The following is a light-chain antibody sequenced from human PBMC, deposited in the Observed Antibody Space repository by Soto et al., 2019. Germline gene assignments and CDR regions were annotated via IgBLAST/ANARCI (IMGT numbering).Light chain of an antibody. CDR3: PSNDSSPCTRV. J-gene: IGLJ3*02. CDR2: GNT. Sequence: QSVLTQPPSVSGAPGQRVTISCTGSSSNIGAGYDVHWYHHIPGTAPKLLIYGNTNRPSGISDRFSASKSGSSDTLAITGLQAEDDADYFCPSNDSSPCTRVFGGGTHLTVL. V-gene: IGLV1-40*01. CDR1: SSNIGAGYD.